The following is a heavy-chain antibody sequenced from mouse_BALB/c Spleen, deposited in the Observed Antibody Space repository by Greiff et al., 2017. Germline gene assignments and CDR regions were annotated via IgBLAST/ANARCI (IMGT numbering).Heavy chain of an antibody. CDR2: ISSGSSTI. Sequence: EVQLVESGGGLVQPGGSRKLSCAASGFTFSSFGMHWVRQAPEKGLEWVAYISSGSSTIYYADTVKGRFTISRDNPKNTLFLQMTSLRSEDTAMYYCAAMMGYWGQGTSVTVSS. CDR3: AAMMGY. CDR1: GFTFSSFG. D-gene: IGHD1-1*02. J-gene: IGHJ4*01. V-gene: IGHV5-17*02.